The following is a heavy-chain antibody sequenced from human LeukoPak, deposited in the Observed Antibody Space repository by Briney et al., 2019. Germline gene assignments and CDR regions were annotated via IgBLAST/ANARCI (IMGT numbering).Heavy chain of an antibody. Sequence: SETLPLTCTVSGGSINNYYWSWIRQPPGKGLEWIGYISYDGSTNYNPSLESRVSISVAPSKNQFFLKLSSVTAADTAVYYCARQDHKWELSDAFDIWGQGTMVTVSS. CDR1: GGSINNYY. J-gene: IGHJ3*02. CDR3: ARQDHKWELSDAFDI. V-gene: IGHV4-59*01. D-gene: IGHD1-26*01. CDR2: ISYDGST.